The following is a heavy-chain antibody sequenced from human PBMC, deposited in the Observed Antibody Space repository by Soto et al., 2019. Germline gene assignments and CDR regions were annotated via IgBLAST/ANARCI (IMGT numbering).Heavy chain of an antibody. CDR1: GYSFTSYW. D-gene: IGHD6-13*01. J-gene: IGHJ6*02. CDR3: ARTAAAGKYSYGVDV. CDR2: IYPGDSDT. V-gene: IGHV5-51*01. Sequence: EVQLVQSGAEVKKPGESLKISCKGSGYSFTSYWIGWVRQMPGKGLEWMGIIYPGDSDTRYSPSFQGQVTNSADKSIRTAYLQWSSLKASDTAMYYCARTAAAGKYSYGVDVWGQGTTVTVSS.